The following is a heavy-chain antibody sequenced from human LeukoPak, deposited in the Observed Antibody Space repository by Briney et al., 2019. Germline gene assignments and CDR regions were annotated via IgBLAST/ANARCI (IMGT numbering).Heavy chain of an antibody. CDR3: ATQGCTTISCHTVDF. D-gene: IGHD2-2*02. V-gene: IGHV5-51*01. CDR1: GYSFTSHW. Sequence: GESLKISCKGSGYSFTSHWIGLVRQMSGGGLEWVGIINPAESETGYSPSFQGQVTISVDKSITTAFLQWNSLKASDSAMYYCATQGCTTISCHTVDFWGQGTLVTVSS. CDR2: INPAESET. J-gene: IGHJ4*02.